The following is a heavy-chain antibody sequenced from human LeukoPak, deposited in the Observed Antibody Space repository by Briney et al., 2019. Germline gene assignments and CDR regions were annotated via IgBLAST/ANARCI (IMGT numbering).Heavy chain of an antibody. J-gene: IGHJ4*02. V-gene: IGHV3-74*01. D-gene: IGHD2-15*01. CDR2: INSDGSST. CDR1: GFTFSSYW. Sequence: PGGSLRLSCAASGFTFSSYWMHWVRQAPGKGLVWVSRINSDGSSTSYADSVKGRFTISRDNAKNTLYLQMDSLRAEDTAVYYCAKESGGRYCSGGSCYPVDYWGQGTLVTVSS. CDR3: AKESGGRYCSGGSCYPVDY.